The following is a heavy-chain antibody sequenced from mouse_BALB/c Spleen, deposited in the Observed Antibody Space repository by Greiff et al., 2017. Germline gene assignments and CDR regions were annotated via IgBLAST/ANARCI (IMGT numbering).Heavy chain of an antibody. CDR1: GYTFTSYW. J-gene: IGHJ3*01. D-gene: IGHD2-4*01. V-gene: IGHV1-87*01. CDR2: IYPGDGDT. CDR3: ARRMITGWFAY. Sequence: QVQLQQSGAELARPGASVKLSCKASGYTFTSYWMQWVKQRPGQGLEWIGAIYPGDGDTRYTQKFKGKATLTADKSSSTAYMQLSSLASEDSAVYYCARRMITGWFAYWGQGTLVTVSA.